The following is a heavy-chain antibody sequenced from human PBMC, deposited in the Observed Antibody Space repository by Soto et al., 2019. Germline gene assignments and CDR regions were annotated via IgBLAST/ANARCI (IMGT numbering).Heavy chain of an antibody. Sequence: QPGGSLRLSCAASGFTFDDYAMHWVRQAPGEGLEWVSGIGAASDTYYPVSVQGRFTVSRDNAKKSLYLQMNSLRAGDTAVYYCARGVLGPGDYYYGMDVWGQGTTVTVSS. CDR1: GFTFDDYA. D-gene: IGHD7-27*01. CDR3: ARGVLGPGDYYYGMDV. CDR2: IGAASDT. J-gene: IGHJ6*02. V-gene: IGHV3-13*01.